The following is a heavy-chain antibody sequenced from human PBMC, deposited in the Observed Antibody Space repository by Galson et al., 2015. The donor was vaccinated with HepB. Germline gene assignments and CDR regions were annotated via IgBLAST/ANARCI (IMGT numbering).Heavy chain of an antibody. CDR2: LWYDGSNK. CDR3: VRDSGSYSEGVFDF. V-gene: IGHV3-33*01. J-gene: IGHJ4*02. CDR1: GFTFSSYG. D-gene: IGHD1-26*01. Sequence: SLRLSCAASGFTFSSYGMHWVRQAPGKGLEWVAVLWYDGSNKYYGESVKARFTISRDNSNNTLFLQMNSLRAEDTAVYYCVRDSGSYSEGVFDFWGQGTLVTVSS.